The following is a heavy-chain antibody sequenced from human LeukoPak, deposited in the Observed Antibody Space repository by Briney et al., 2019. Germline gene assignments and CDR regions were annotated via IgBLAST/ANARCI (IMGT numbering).Heavy chain of an antibody. CDR1: GGSISSGDYY. V-gene: IGHV3-53*04. Sequence: LSLTCTVSGGSISSGDYYWSWVRQAPGKGLEWVSVIYSGGSTYYADSVKGRFTISRHNSKNTLYLQMNSLRAEDTAVYYCARSVTSYYYGMDVWGQGTTVTVSS. CDR2: IYSGGST. CDR3: ARSVTSYYYGMDV. J-gene: IGHJ6*02. D-gene: IGHD4-17*01.